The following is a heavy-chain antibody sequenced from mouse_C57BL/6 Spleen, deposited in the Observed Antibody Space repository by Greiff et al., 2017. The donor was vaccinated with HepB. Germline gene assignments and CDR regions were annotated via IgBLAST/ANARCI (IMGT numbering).Heavy chain of an antibody. CDR3: ARDDYFRQTTPAWFAY. Sequence: QVQLQQPGAELVKPGASVKLSCKASGYTFTSYWMHWVKQRPGRGLEWIGRIDPNSGGTKYNEKFKSKATLTVDKPSSTAYMQLISLTSEDSAVYYCARDDYFRQTTPAWFAYWGQGTLVTVSA. CDR1: GYTFTSYW. D-gene: IGHD2-4*01. CDR2: IDPNSGGT. J-gene: IGHJ3*01. V-gene: IGHV1-72*01.